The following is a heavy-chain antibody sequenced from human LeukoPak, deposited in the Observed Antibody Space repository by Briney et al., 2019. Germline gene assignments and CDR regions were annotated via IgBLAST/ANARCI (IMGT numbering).Heavy chain of an antibody. D-gene: IGHD2/OR15-2a*01. CDR3: AKRSENTALGKFDY. J-gene: IGHJ4*02. CDR1: GFTFGNYG. CDR2: LNWNGGST. Sequence: GGSLRLSCAASGFTFGNYGMSWVRQAPGKGLEWVCGLNWNGGSTGYADSVEGRFTISRDNAKNSQYLQMSSLRAEDTAVYYCAKRSENTALGKFDYWGQGTLVTVSS. V-gene: IGHV3-20*04.